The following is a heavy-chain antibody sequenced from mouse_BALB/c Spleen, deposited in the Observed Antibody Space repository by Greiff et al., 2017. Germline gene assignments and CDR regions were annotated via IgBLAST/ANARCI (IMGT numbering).Heavy chain of an antibody. CDR1: GFSLTSYG. J-gene: IGHJ3*01. CDR3: AIYYRYDALAY. V-gene: IGHV2-9*02. Sequence: VKLMESGPGLVAPSQSLSITCTVSGFSLTSYGVHWVRQPPGKGLEWLGVIWAGGSTNYNSALMSRLSISKDNSKSQVFLKMNSLQTDDTAMYYCAIYYRYDALAYWGQGTLVTVSA. D-gene: IGHD2-14*01. CDR2: IWAGGST.